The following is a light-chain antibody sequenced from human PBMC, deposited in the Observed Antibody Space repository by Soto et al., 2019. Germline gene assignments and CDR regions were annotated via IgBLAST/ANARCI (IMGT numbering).Light chain of an antibody. J-gene: IGKJ2*01. CDR2: AAS. Sequence: DIQMTQSPSSLSASVGDRVTITCRASQSISSYLNWYQQKPGKAPKLLIYAASSLQSGVPSRFSGSGSGTDFTLTISRLPPEDFATYYCQQGYRTPTFGQGTKLEIK. CDR1: QSISSY. CDR3: QQGYRTPT. V-gene: IGKV1-39*01.